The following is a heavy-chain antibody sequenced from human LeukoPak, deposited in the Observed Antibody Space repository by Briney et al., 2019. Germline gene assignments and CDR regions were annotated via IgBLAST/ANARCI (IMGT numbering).Heavy chain of an antibody. CDR3: ARGPPLGYSNGYEYYFDY. CDR1: GGSISSGGYY. J-gene: IGHJ4*02. CDR2: IYYSGST. Sequence: PSETLSLTCTVSGGSISSGGYYWSWIRQHPGKGLEWIGYIYYSGSTYYNPSLKSRVTISVDTSKNQSSLKLSSVTAADTAVYYCARGPPLGYSNGYEYYFDYWGQGTLVTVSS. D-gene: IGHD3-22*01. V-gene: IGHV4-31*03.